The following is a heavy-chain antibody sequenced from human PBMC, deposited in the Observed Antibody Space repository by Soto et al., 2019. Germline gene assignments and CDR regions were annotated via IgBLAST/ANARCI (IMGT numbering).Heavy chain of an antibody. CDR3: ARGRAYSNYGVS. V-gene: IGHV4-31*03. D-gene: IGHD4-4*01. CDR1: GGSISSGGYY. J-gene: IGHJ5*02. Sequence: SETLSLTCTVSGGSISSGGYYWSWIRQHPGKGLEWIGYIYYSGSTYYNPSLKSRVTISVDTSKNQFSLKPSSVTAADTAVYYCARGRAYSNYGVSWGQGTLVTVSS. CDR2: IYYSGST.